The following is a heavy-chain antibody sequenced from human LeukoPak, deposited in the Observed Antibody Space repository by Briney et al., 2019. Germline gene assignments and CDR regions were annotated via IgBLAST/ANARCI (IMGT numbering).Heavy chain of an antibody. CDR3: ARGNTRSSSQEVDH. CDR1: GYTFTDYY. Sequence: GASVKVSCKASGYTFTDYYMQWVRQAPGQGLEWLGWINPRTGGANYAQKFQGRVTMTTDTSISTTFMDLKRLRPHDMAVYYCARGNTRSSSQEVDHRGQGNLVTVSS. J-gene: IGHJ4*02. V-gene: IGHV1-2*02. D-gene: IGHD6-13*01. CDR2: INPRTGGA.